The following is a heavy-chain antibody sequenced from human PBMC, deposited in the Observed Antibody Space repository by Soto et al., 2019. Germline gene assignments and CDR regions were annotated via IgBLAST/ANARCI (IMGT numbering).Heavy chain of an antibody. CDR2: IYYSGST. Sequence: SETLSLTCTVSGGSISSYYWSWIRQPPGKGLEWIGYIYYSGSTNYNPSLKSRVTISVDTSKNQFSLKLSSVTAADTAVYYCARVTSYYDILTGYYKPSYGMDVWGQGTTVTVSS. CDR1: GGSISSYY. J-gene: IGHJ6*02. V-gene: IGHV4-59*01. D-gene: IGHD3-9*01. CDR3: ARVTSYYDILTGYYKPSYGMDV.